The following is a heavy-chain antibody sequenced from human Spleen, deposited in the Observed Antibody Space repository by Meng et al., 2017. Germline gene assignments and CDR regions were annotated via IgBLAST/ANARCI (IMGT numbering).Heavy chain of an antibody. D-gene: IGHD3-10*01. CDR1: GGSMNDNW. J-gene: IGHJ4*02. Sequence: QVQLQXSGPGLVRPSGSMSLTCGVSGGSMNDNWWVWVRQPPEKGLGWFGEIYHSGNTNYNPSXXSRVIXSIDNSKNQFSLXLSSVTAXDTAVXYCARRRGGSGRDCWGQGTLVTVSS. CDR2: IYHSGNT. V-gene: IGHV4-4*02. CDR3: ARRRGGSGRDC.